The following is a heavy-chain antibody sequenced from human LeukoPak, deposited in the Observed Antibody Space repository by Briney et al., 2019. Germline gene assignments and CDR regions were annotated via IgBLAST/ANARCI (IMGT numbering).Heavy chain of an antibody. J-gene: IGHJ3*02. Sequence: PSEPLSLTCSVSGGSISTYYWSWIRQSPGKGLEWIGHIYDSVITSYNPSLKSRVTISVDTSKIQISLSLRYVTAADTAVYYCARELTGTTPLAFDIWGQGTMVSVSS. CDR1: GGSISTYY. D-gene: IGHD1-20*01. CDR3: ARELTGTTPLAFDI. CDR2: IYDSVIT. V-gene: IGHV4-59*01.